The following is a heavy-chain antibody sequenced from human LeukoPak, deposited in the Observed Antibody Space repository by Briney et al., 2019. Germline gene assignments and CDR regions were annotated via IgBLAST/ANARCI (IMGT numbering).Heavy chain of an antibody. CDR3: TKDFRGSGYFFDY. CDR1: GFTFSSYA. D-gene: IGHD3-10*01. Sequence: GGSLRLSCAASGFTFSSYAMSWVRQAPGKGLEWVSAISGSGDNTFYAGSVRGRFTISRDNSKNTLYLQMDSLRAEDTAIYYCTKDFRGSGYFFDYWGQGTPVTVSS. J-gene: IGHJ4*02. V-gene: IGHV3-23*01. CDR2: ISGSGDNT.